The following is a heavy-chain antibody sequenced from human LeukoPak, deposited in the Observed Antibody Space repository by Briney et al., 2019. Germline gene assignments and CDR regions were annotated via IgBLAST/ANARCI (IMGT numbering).Heavy chain of an antibody. V-gene: IGHV3-53*01. CDR3: AREEHYRRYFAL. Sequence: PLGSLRLSCAASGFTFSAYSMNWVRQAPGKGLEWVSVSYSGGSSYYADSVKGRFTISRDNSKNTPYLQMNTLRAEDTAVYFCAREEHYRRYFALWGRGTLVTVSS. CDR1: GFTFSAYS. J-gene: IGHJ2*01. D-gene: IGHD3-16*02. CDR2: SYSGGSS.